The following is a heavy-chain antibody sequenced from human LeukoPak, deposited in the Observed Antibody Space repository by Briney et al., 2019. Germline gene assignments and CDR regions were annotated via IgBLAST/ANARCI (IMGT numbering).Heavy chain of an antibody. V-gene: IGHV1-69*01. CDR1: GGTVSSYA. D-gene: IGHD6-6*01. CDR3: ARDRRIAARLEFQNWFDP. Sequence: SVKVSCKASGGTVSSYAISWVRQAPGQGLEWMGGIIPIFGTANYAQKFQGRVTITADESTSTAYMELSSLRSEDTAVYYCARDRRIAARLEFQNWFDPWGQGTLVTVSS. J-gene: IGHJ5*02. CDR2: IIPIFGTA.